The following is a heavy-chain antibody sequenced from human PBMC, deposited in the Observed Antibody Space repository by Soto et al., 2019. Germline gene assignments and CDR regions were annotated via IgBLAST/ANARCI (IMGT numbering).Heavy chain of an antibody. V-gene: IGHV4-4*02. CDR2: IFYSGTT. CDR1: GGSVRSSNW. J-gene: IGHJ5*02. CDR3: ARETTCSGATCYEGGHSWFDP. D-gene: IGHD2-15*01. Sequence: QVQLQESGPGLVKPSGTLSLTCTVSGGSVRSSNWWTWVRQPPGKGLEWIGRIFYSGTTDYNASLRSRVTISVDKSKNQFFLKVNSVTAADTAVYYCARETTCSGATCYEGGHSWFDPWGQGTLVTVSS.